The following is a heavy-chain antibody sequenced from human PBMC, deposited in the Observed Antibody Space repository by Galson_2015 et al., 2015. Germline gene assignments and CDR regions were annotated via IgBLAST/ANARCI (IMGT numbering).Heavy chain of an antibody. J-gene: IGHJ5*02. Sequence: SLRLSCAASGFTFSSYAMSWVRQAPGKGLEWVSAISGSGGSTYYADSVKGRFTISRDNSKNTLYLQMNSLRAEDTAVYYCAKDRGDIVVVPAEDWFDPWGQGTLVTVSS. D-gene: IGHD2-2*01. CDR2: ISGSGGST. V-gene: IGHV3-23*01. CDR1: GFTFSSYA. CDR3: AKDRGDIVVVPAEDWFDP.